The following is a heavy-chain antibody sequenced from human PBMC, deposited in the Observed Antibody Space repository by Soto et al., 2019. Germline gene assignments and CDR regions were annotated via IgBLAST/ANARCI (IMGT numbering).Heavy chain of an antibody. D-gene: IGHD1-26*01. Sequence: SETLSLTCTVSGGYISNDYWSWIRQPPGKELEWIGYIYNSGSTNYNPSLKSRVTISVDTSKNQFSLRLSSVTSADTAVYYCARGIAGAASGRAFDIWGQGIMVTVSS. CDR3: ARGIAGAASGRAFDI. CDR1: GGYISNDY. J-gene: IGHJ3*02. V-gene: IGHV4-59*01. CDR2: IYNSGST.